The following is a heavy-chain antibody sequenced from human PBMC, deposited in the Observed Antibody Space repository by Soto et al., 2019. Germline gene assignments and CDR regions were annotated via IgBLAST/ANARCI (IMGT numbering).Heavy chain of an antibody. D-gene: IGHD3-22*01. CDR2: IYYSGST. V-gene: IGHV4-59*01. J-gene: IGHJ4*02. Sequence: PSETLSLTCTVSGGSISSYYWSWIRQPPGKGLEWIGYIYYSGSTNYNPSLKSRVTISVDTSKNQFSLKLSSVTAADTAVYYCARDYYDSSGYPYFDYWGQGTLVTVSS. CDR3: ARDYYDSSGYPYFDY. CDR1: GGSISSYY.